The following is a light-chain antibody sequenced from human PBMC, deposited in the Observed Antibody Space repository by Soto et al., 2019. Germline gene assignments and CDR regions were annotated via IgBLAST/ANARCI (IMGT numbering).Light chain of an antibody. V-gene: IGKV1-5*01. J-gene: IGKJ1*01. Sequence: DIQMTQSPSTLSASVGDRVTITCRASQSISTWLAWYQQKPGEAPKLLIYDVSSLESGVPSRFSGSGSGTEFTLTISSLQPDDFATYYCQQCNSFWTFGQGTKVEIK. CDR3: QQCNSFWT. CDR1: QSISTW. CDR2: DVS.